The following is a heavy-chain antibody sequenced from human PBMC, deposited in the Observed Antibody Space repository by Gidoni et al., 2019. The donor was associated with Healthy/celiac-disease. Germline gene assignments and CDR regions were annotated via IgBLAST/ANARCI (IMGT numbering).Heavy chain of an antibody. Sequence: EVQLLASGGGVVPPGGSLRLSSAASGFTFSSDAMSGVRQAPGKGLGWVSAISSSGDSTYYADSVKGRFTISTDNSKTTLYLQRNSMRAEDTAGYYCAKGLGGMYNWFDPWGQGTLVTVSS. V-gene: IGHV3-23*01. J-gene: IGHJ5*02. CDR3: AKGLGGMYNWFDP. D-gene: IGHD1-26*01. CDR2: ISSSGDST. CDR1: GFTFSSDA.